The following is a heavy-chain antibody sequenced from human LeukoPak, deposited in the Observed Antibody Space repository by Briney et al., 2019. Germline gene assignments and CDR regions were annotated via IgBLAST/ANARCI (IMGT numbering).Heavy chain of an antibody. CDR1: GFTFSSYG. Sequence: GGSLRLSCAASGFTFSSYGMSWVRQAPGKGLEWVSAISGSGGSTYYADSVKGRFTISRDNSKNTLYLQMNSLRAEDTAVYYCARALSIAAATAYYFDYWGQGTLVTVSS. CDR3: ARALSIAAATAYYFDY. J-gene: IGHJ4*02. D-gene: IGHD6-13*01. V-gene: IGHV3-23*01. CDR2: ISGSGGST.